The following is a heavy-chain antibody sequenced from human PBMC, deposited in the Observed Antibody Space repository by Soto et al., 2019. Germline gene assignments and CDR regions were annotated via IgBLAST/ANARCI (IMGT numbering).Heavy chain of an antibody. CDR3: AKIRRGEDYLYFFEY. J-gene: IGHJ4*02. D-gene: IGHD3-16*01. CDR2: IHQNGREI. V-gene: IGHV3-7*01. Sequence: GGSLRLSCAASGFTFSSSWMSWVRQAPGKGLEWVANIHQNGREIYYADAVRGRFTISRDNAMRSLYLQMSSLSADDTAIYYCAKIRRGEDYLYFFEYWGQGTLVTVSS. CDR1: GFTFSSSW.